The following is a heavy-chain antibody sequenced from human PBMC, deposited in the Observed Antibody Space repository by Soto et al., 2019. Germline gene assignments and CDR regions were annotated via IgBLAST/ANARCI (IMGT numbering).Heavy chain of an antibody. D-gene: IGHD6-19*01. J-gene: IGHJ4*03. V-gene: IGHV3-23*01. CDR1: GLTFSNSA. CDR3: VKHGTGLYSRHSLNF. CDR2: ISAHGDSA. Sequence: GGSLRLSCADSGLTFSNSAMNWVRQAPGKGLEWVSVISAHGDSAYYADSVKGRFTISRDNSKSTLYLQMNSLRAEDTAIYYCVKHGTGLYSRHSLNFWVRGTLVPVSP.